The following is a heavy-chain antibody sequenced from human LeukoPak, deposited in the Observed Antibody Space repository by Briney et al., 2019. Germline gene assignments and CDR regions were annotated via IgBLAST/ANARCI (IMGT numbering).Heavy chain of an antibody. D-gene: IGHD4-23*01. Sequence: PSETLSLTCTVSGGSISSYYWSWIRQPPGKGLEWIGYIYYSGSTNYNPSLKSRVTMSVDTSKNQFSLKLSSVTAADTAVYYCAREGWPDYGGNSGAFDIWGQGTMVTVSS. J-gene: IGHJ3*02. V-gene: IGHV4-59*12. CDR1: GGSISSYY. CDR3: AREGWPDYGGNSGAFDI. CDR2: IYYSGST.